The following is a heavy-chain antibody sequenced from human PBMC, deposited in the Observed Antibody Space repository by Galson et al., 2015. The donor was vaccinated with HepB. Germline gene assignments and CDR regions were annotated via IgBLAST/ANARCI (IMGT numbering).Heavy chain of an antibody. CDR1: GFTFGDYA. CDR3: TRETYSSGWYYYFDY. D-gene: IGHD6-19*01. CDR2: IRSKAYGGTT. Sequence: SLRLSCAASGFTFGDYAMSWFRQAPGKGLEWVGFIRSKAYGGTTEYAASVKGRFTISRDDSKSIAYLQMNSLKTEDTAVYYCTRETYSSGWYYYFDYWGQGTLVTVSS. V-gene: IGHV3-49*03. J-gene: IGHJ4*02.